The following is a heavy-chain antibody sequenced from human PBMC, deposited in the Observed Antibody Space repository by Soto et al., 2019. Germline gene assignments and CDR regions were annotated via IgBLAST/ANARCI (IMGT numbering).Heavy chain of an antibody. Sequence: ASVKVSCKASGYTFTSYGISWVRQAPGQGLEWMGWISAYNGNTNYAQKLQGRVTLTTDTSTSTAYMELRSLRSDDTAVYYCARRAELYDILTGYPYYLDYWGQGTLVTVSS. V-gene: IGHV1-18*01. CDR1: GYTFTSYG. CDR3: ARRAELYDILTGYPYYLDY. D-gene: IGHD3-9*01. CDR2: ISAYNGNT. J-gene: IGHJ4*02.